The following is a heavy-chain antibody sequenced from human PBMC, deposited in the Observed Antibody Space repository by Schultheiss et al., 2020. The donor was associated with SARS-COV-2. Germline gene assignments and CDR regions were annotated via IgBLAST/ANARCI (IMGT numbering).Heavy chain of an antibody. Sequence: SETLSLTCAVYGGSFSGYYWSWIRQPPGKGLEWIGEINHSGSTNYNPSLKSRVTISVDTSKNQFSLKLSSVTAADTAVYYCARGLRYNWNYVLYYGMDVWGQGTTVTVSS. J-gene: IGHJ6*02. CDR1: GGSFSGYY. CDR2: INHSGST. V-gene: IGHV4-34*01. D-gene: IGHD1-7*01. CDR3: ARGLRYNWNYVLYYGMDV.